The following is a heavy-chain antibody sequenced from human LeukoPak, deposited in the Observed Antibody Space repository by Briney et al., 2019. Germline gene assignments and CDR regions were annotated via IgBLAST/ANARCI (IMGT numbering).Heavy chain of an antibody. J-gene: IGHJ4*02. CDR1: GDSISSNSYY. V-gene: IGHV4-39*01. CDR2: IYYGGNT. D-gene: IGHD2-2*02. Sequence: PSETLSLTCSVSGDSISSNSYYWGWIRQPPGKGLEWIGSIYYGGNTYYDPSLKGRVTISIDTSKNQFSLKLSSVTAADTAVYYCARGYCSSTSCYTPFDYWGQGTLVTVSS. CDR3: ARGYCSSTSCYTPFDY.